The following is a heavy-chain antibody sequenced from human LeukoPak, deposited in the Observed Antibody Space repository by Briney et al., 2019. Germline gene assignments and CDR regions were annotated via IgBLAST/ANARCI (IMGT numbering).Heavy chain of an antibody. CDR1: GGSIRNYY. V-gene: IGHV4-59*08. CDR3: ARLLRWPMIFDY. D-gene: IGHD4-23*01. J-gene: IGHJ4*02. Sequence: SETLSLTCTVSGGSIRNYYWSWIRQPPGKGLEWIGYIYYSGSTNYNPSLKSRVTISVDTSKNQLSLKLSSVTAADTAVYYCARLLRWPMIFDYWGQGTLVTVSS. CDR2: IYYSGST.